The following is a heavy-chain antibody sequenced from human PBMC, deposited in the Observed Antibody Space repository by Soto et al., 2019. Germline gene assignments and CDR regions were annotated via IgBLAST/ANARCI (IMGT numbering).Heavy chain of an antibody. Sequence: QITLKESGPTLVKPTQTLTLTCTFSGFSLRTYGEGVGWVRRPPGKSLEWLSLIYWDDDKRYNPSLPNRLTITKDTSRNQVVLTMTNMDPVDTATYFCAHRFVATSLFDSWGQGILVTVSS. D-gene: IGHD5-12*01. V-gene: IGHV2-5*02. J-gene: IGHJ4*02. CDR1: GFSLRTYGEG. CDR2: IYWDDDK. CDR3: AHRFVATSLFDS.